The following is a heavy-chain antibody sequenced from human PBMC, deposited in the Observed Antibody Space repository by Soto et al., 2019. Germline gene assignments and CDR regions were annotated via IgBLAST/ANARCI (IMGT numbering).Heavy chain of an antibody. Sequence: TLSLTCTVSGGSISSSSYYWGWIRQPPGKGLEWIGSIYYSGSTYYNPSLKSRVTISVDTSKNQFSLKLSSVTAADTAVYYCARHGYSGYDGRENYYYYMDVWGKGTTVTVSS. CDR1: GGSISSSSYY. CDR3: ARHGYSGYDGRENYYYYMDV. J-gene: IGHJ6*03. D-gene: IGHD5-12*01. V-gene: IGHV4-39*01. CDR2: IYYSGST.